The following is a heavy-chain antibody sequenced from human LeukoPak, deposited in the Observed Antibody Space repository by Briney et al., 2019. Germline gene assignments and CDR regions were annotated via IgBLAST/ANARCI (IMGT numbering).Heavy chain of an antibody. CDR1: GYRFTSYW. Sequence: GESLKISCKGSGYRFTSYWIGWVRQMPGKGLEWMGIIYPGDSDTIYSPSFQGQVTISADKTISTAYLQWSSLKAADTAMYYCATLSSGYLYDFFDYWGQGTLVTASS. CDR3: ATLSSGYLYDFFDY. D-gene: IGHD3-22*01. CDR2: IYPGDSDT. J-gene: IGHJ4*02. V-gene: IGHV5-51*01.